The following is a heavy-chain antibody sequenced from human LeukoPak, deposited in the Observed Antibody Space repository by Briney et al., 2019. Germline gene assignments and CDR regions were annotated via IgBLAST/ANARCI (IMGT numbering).Heavy chain of an antibody. CDR1: GFTFSSYA. Sequence: GGSLRLSCAASGFTFSSYAMSWVRQAPGKGLEWVSAISGSGGSTYHADSVKGRFTISRDNSKNTLYLQMNSLRAEDTAVYYCASRSYYYYGMDVWGQGTTVTVSS. CDR3: ASRSYYYYGMDV. V-gene: IGHV3-23*01. J-gene: IGHJ6*02. CDR2: ISGSGGST.